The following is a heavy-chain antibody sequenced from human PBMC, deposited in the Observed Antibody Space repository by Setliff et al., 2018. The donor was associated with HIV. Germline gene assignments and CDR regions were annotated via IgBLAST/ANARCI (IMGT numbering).Heavy chain of an antibody. J-gene: IGHJ4*02. CDR1: GFSLSNARMG. CDR2: IFSNDEK. Sequence: SGPTLVNPTETLTLTCTVSGFSLSNARMGVSWIRQSPGKALQWLAHIFSNDEKSYSTSLKSRLTISRDTSKSQVVLIMTNMDPVDTATYYCARYSSDWSAVDYWGQGTLVTVSS. CDR3: ARYSSDWSAVDY. D-gene: IGHD6-19*01. V-gene: IGHV2-26*01.